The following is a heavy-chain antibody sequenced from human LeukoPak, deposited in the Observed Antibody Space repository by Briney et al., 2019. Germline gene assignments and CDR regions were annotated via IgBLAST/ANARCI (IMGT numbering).Heavy chain of an antibody. Sequence: GGPLRLSCAASGFTFSSYWMSWVRQAPGKGLEWVANIKQDGSEKYYVDSVKGRFTISRDNAKNSLYLQMNSLRAEDTAVYYCARDSYYYDSSGYQYDYWGQGTLVTVSS. CDR2: IKQDGSEK. D-gene: IGHD3-22*01. CDR3: ARDSYYYDSSGYQYDY. CDR1: GFTFSSYW. J-gene: IGHJ4*02. V-gene: IGHV3-7*01.